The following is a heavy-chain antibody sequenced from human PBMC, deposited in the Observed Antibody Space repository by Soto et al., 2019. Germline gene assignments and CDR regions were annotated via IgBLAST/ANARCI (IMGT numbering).Heavy chain of an antibody. V-gene: IGHV4-34*01. D-gene: IGHD2-2*01. Sequence: PSETLSLTCAVYGGSFSGYSWSWIRQPPGKGLEWVGEIHHSGSTNYNPSLKSRVTIAADTSKNQFSLKLSSVTAADTAVYYCARGRVPPHHYFCMDVWGKGTTVIVSS. CDR2: IHHSGST. CDR3: ARGRVPPHHYFCMDV. J-gene: IGHJ6*03. CDR1: GGSFSGYS.